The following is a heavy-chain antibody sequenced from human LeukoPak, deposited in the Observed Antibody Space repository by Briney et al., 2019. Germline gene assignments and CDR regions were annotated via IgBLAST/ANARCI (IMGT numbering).Heavy chain of an antibody. Sequence: SGGSPRLSCAASGFTFSSYGMHWVRQAPGKGLEWVANIKQDGSEKYYVDSVKGRFTISRDNAKNSLYLQMNSLRAEDTAVYYCARDPSLWGQGTLVTVSS. CDR2: IKQDGSEK. V-gene: IGHV3-7*01. CDR3: ARDPSL. CDR1: GFTFSSYG. J-gene: IGHJ4*02.